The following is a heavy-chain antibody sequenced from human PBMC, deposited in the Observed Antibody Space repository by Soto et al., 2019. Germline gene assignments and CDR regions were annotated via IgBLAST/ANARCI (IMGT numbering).Heavy chain of an antibody. Sequence: QVQLQQWGAGLLKPSETLSLTCAVYGGSFSGYYWNWIRQPPGKGLEWIGEITNIGSTNYNPSLKGRVTISVDTSKNKFSLKLSSVTAADTAVYYCARGWGTIFDYWGQATLVTVSS. CDR3: ARGWGTIFDY. CDR1: GGSFSGYY. V-gene: IGHV4-34*01. J-gene: IGHJ4*02. CDR2: ITNIGST. D-gene: IGHD7-27*01.